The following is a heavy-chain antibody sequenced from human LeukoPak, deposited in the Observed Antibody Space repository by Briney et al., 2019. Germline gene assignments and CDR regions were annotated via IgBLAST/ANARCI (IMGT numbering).Heavy chain of an antibody. CDR1: GGSFSGYY. V-gene: IGHV4-34*01. CDR3: ARGFHTRFLEWLLLSPDFDI. D-gene: IGHD3-3*01. J-gene: IGHJ3*02. Sequence: SETLSLTCAVYGGSFSGYYWSWIRQPPGKGLEWIGEINHSGSTNYNPSLKSRVTISVDTSKNQFSLKLSSVTAADTAVYYCARGFHTRFLEWLLLSPDFDIWGQGTMVTVSS. CDR2: INHSGST.